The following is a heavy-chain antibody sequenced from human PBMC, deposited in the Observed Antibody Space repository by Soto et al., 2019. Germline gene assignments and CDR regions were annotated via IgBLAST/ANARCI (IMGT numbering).Heavy chain of an antibody. CDR2: IGIGNSTK. CDR1: GFTFRNYG. D-gene: IGHD2-2*01. V-gene: IGHV3-48*01. CDR3: ARDPNIVLVPAALRSYYYYYGMDV. Sequence: PGGSLRLSCAASGFTFRNYGMNWVRQAPGKGLEWVSYIGIGNSTKYYADSVKGRFTISRDNAKNSLYLQMNSLRAEDTAVYYCARDPNIVLVPAALRSYYYYYGMDVWGQGTTVTVSS. J-gene: IGHJ6*02.